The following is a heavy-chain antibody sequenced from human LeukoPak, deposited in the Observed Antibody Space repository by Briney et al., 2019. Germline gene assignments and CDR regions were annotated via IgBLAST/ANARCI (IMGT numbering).Heavy chain of an antibody. CDR3: AKWGEYDIWSGYYVPDY. CDR2: ITGRDGSS. V-gene: IGHV3-23*01. D-gene: IGHD3-9*01. CDR1: GFTFTNYA. J-gene: IGHJ4*02. Sequence: GTSLRLSCVASGFTFTNYAMSCVRQAPGKGLEWVSAITGRDGSSYYADSVKGRFTISRDNSKNTLYLQVNSLRAEDTAVYYCAKWGEYDIWSGYYVPDYWGQGTLVTVSS.